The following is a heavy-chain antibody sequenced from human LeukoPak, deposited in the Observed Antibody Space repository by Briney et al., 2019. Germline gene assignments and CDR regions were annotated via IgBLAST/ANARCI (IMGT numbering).Heavy chain of an antibody. J-gene: IGHJ4*02. CDR3: ASLLREYSYGGVDY. CDR2: INPNSGGT. D-gene: IGHD5-18*01. CDR1: GYTFTGYY. Sequence: ASVKVPCKASGYTFTGYYMHWVRQAPGQGLEWMGRINPNSGGTNYAQKFQGRVTMTRDTSISTAYMELSRLRSDDTAVYYCASLLREYSYGGVDYWGQGTLVTVSS. V-gene: IGHV1-2*06.